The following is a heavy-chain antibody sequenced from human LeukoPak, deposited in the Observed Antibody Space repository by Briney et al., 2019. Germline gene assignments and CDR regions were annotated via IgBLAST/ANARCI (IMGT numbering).Heavy chain of an antibody. Sequence: PGGSLRLSCAASGFTFSSYEMNWVRQAPGKGLEWVSYISSSGSTIYYADSVKGRFTISRDNAKNSQYLQMNSLRAEDTAVYYCARVGGYGYFDCWGQGTLVTVSS. CDR3: ARVGGYGYFDC. J-gene: IGHJ4*02. CDR1: GFTFSSYE. D-gene: IGHD5-12*01. CDR2: ISSSGSTI. V-gene: IGHV3-48*03.